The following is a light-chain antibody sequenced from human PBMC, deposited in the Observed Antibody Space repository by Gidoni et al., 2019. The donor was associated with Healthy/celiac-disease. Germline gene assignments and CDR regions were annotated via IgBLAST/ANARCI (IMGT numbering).Light chain of an antibody. J-gene: IGKJ1*01. Sequence: DIVMTQATDYLAVSLGERATINCKSSQSVLYSSNNKNYLAWYQQKPGQPPKLLIYCASTRESGVPDRFSGSGSGTDFTLTISRLQAEDVAVYYCQPFRVFGQGTKVEIK. V-gene: IGKV4-1*01. CDR1: QSVLYSSNNKNY. CDR2: CAS. CDR3: QPFRV.